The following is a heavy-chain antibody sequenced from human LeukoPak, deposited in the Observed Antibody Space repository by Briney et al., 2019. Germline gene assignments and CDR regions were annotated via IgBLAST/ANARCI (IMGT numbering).Heavy chain of an antibody. CDR3: ARHDFWSGPFDY. CDR2: INAGNGNT. D-gene: IGHD3-3*01. V-gene: IGHV1-3*01. CDR1: GYTFTNYG. Sequence: ASVKVSCKASGYTFTNYGITWVRQAPGQRLEWMGWINAGNGNTKYSRKFQGRVTITRDTSASTAYMELSSLRSEDTAVYYCARHDFWSGPFDYWGQGTLVTVSS. J-gene: IGHJ4*02.